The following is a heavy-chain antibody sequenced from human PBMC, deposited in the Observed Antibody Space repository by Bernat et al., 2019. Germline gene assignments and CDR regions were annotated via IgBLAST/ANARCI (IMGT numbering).Heavy chain of an antibody. V-gene: IGHV4-59*01. CDR1: GGSISSYY. J-gene: IGHJ1*01. CDR3: ARSGRTGAEYFQH. D-gene: IGHD1-26*01. Sequence: QVQLQESGPGLVKPSETLSLTCTVSGGSISSYYWSWIRQPPGKGLEWIGYIYYSGSTNYNPSLKSRVTISVDTSKNQFSLKLSSVTAADTAVYYCARSGRTGAEYFQHWGQGTLVIVSS. CDR2: IYYSGST.